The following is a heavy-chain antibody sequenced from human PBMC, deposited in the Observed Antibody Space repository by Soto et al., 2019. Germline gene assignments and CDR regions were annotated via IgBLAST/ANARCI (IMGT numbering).Heavy chain of an antibody. V-gene: IGHV1-18*01. D-gene: IGHD3-10*01. CDR3: ARDRLWFGDRGYYYYGMDV. J-gene: IGHJ6*02. Sequence: ASVKVSCKASGYTFTSYGISWVRQAPGQGLEWMGWISAYSGNTNYAQKLQGRVTMTTDTSTSTAYMELRSLRSDDTAVYYCARDRLWFGDRGYYYYGMDVCGQGTTVTVSS. CDR1: GYTFTSYG. CDR2: ISAYSGNT.